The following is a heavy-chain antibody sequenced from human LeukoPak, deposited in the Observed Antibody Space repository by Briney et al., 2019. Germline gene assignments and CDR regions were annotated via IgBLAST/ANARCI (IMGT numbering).Heavy chain of an antibody. CDR2: IIPIFGTA. CDR1: GGTFSSYA. Sequence: SVTVSCKASGGTFSSYAISWVRQAPGQGLEWMGGIIPIFGTANYAQKFQGRVTITADESTSTAYMELSSLRSEDTAVYYCARVYNRGSGYENWFDPWGQGTLVTVSS. D-gene: IGHD3-3*01. V-gene: IGHV1-69*13. CDR3: ARVYNRGSGYENWFDP. J-gene: IGHJ5*02.